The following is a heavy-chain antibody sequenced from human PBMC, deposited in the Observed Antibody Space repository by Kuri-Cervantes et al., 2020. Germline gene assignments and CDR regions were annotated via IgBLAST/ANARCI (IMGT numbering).Heavy chain of an antibody. D-gene: IGHD1-26*01. CDR1: GGSFSGYY. CDR3: AKRSGSYSWRTHFDY. V-gene: IGHV4-34*01. J-gene: IGHJ4*02. Sequence: GSLRLSCAVYGGSFSGYYWSWIRQPPGKGLEWIGEVNHRGSTNYNPSLKSRVTISVDTSKNQFSLKVNSVTAADTAVYYCAKRSGSYSWRTHFDYWGQGTLVTVSS. CDR2: VNHRGST.